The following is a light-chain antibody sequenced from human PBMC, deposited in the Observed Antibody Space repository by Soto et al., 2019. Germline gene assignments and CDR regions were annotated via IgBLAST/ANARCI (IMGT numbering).Light chain of an antibody. CDR1: SGRSTYI. Sequence: QLVLTQSSSASASLGSSVNLTCTLSSGRSTYIIAWHQQQPGKAPRYLMKLEGSGNYNKGSGVPDRFSGSSSGADRYLSISNLQSEDEADYYCETWDSNTRVFGGGTQLTVL. CDR3: ETWDSNTRV. J-gene: IGLJ3*02. CDR2: LEGSGNY. V-gene: IGLV4-60*03.